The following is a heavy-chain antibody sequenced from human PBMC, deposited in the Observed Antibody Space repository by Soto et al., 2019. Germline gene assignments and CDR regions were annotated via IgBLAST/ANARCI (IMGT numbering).Heavy chain of an antibody. D-gene: IGHD2-21*02. V-gene: IGHV4-39*01. J-gene: IGHJ5*02. CDR3: ARHPSDFWFDP. Sequence: SETLSLTSSVSGCSISSSSYFWGSIRQPPGKGLEWIGSIYYSGSTYYNPSLKSRVTVSVDTSKNQFSLKLSSVTAADTAVYYCARHPSDFWFDPWGQGTLVTVS. CDR1: GCSISSSSYF. CDR2: IYYSGST.